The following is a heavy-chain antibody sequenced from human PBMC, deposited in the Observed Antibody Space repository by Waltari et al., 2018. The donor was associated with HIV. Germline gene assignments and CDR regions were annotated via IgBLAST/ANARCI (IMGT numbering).Heavy chain of an antibody. Sequence: QVQLQQWGTALLTPSETLSLTCAVSGGASFTDSYWRWIRQSPGKGLEWIGEISHTANSNDNPSLKTRITISKDTSKNQFSLRLTSVTAADTAVYYGVGRLYSGSYLAESWGQGNLVTVST. CDR1: GGASFTDSY. V-gene: IGHV4-34*01. D-gene: IGHD1-26*01. CDR2: ISHTANS. CDR3: VGRLYSGSYLAES. J-gene: IGHJ5*02.